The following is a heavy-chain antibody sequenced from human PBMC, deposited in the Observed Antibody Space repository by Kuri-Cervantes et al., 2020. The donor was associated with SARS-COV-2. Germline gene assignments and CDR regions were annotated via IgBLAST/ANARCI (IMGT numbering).Heavy chain of an antibody. CDR3: AKGIAVATGYFDY. D-gene: IGHD6-19*01. CDR1: GFTFSSYE. J-gene: IGHJ4*02. CDR2: ISSSGSTI. V-gene: IGHV3-48*03. Sequence: GGSLRLSCAASGFTFSSYEMNWVRQAPGKGLEWVSYISSSGSTIHYADSVKGRFTISRDNAKNSLYLQMNSLRAEDTAVYYCAKGIAVATGYFDYWGQGTLVTVSS.